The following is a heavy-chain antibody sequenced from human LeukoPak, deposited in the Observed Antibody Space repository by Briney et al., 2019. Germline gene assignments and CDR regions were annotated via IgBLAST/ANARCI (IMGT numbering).Heavy chain of an antibody. CDR2: IYYSGST. CDR3: ARRITMIVVASNWFDP. J-gene: IGHJ5*02. V-gene: IGHV4-39*01. Sequence: PSETLSLTCTVSGGSISSSSYYWGWIRQPPGKGLEWIGSIYYSGSTYYNPSLKSRVTISVDTSKNQFSLKLRSVTAADTAVYYCARRITMIVVASNWFDPWGQGTLVTVSS. D-gene: IGHD3-22*01. CDR1: GGSISSSSYY.